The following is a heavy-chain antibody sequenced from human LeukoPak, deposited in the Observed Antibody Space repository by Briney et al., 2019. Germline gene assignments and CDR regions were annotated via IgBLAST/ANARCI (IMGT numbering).Heavy chain of an antibody. Sequence: PSETLSLTCTVSGDSISSGDYYWSWIRQPAGKGLEWIGRISSSGSTNYNPSLKSRVTISVDTSKNQFSLKLSSVTAADTAVYFCARAARTLFGVFIIAAFDIWGQGTMVTVSS. J-gene: IGHJ3*02. D-gene: IGHD3-3*01. CDR2: ISSSGST. V-gene: IGHV4-61*02. CDR1: GDSISSGDYY. CDR3: ARAARTLFGVFIIAAFDI.